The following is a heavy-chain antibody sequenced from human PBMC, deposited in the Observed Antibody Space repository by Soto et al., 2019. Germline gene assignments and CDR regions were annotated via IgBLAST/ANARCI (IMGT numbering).Heavy chain of an antibody. CDR2: ISAYNGNT. D-gene: IGHD3-3*01. V-gene: IGHV1-18*01. J-gene: IGHJ5*02. Sequence: ASVKVSCKASGYTFTIYGISWVRQAPGQGLEWMGWISAYNGNTNYAQKLQGRVTMTTDTSTSTAYMELRSLRSDDTAVYYCARDWMIYNFTGTSDLGFDPWGQGTLVTVSS. CDR3: ARDWMIYNFTGTSDLGFDP. CDR1: GYTFTIYG.